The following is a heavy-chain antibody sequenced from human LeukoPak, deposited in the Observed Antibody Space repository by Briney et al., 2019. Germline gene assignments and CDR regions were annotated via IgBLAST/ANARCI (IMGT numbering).Heavy chain of an antibody. V-gene: IGHV4-30-4*01. D-gene: IGHD3-10*01. J-gene: IGHJ4*02. CDR2: IYYSGST. CDR3: AVRITMVRGVIIDY. CDR1: GGSISSGDYY. Sequence: SETLPLTCTVSGGSISSGDYYWSWIRQPPGKGLEWIGYIYYSGSTYYNPSLKSRVTISVDTSKNQFSLKLSSVTAADTAVYYCAVRITMVRGVIIDYWGQGTLVTVSS.